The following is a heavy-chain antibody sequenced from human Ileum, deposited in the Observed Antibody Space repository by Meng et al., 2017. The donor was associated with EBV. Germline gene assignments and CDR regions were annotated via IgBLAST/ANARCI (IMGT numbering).Heavy chain of an antibody. Sequence: QVQPQEVGPGLVKPSQTLSLTCTVSGGSISSSNYYWSWIRQPPGKGLEWSGHIYNSGSTYYNPSLKSRITISVDTSKNQFSLKLSSVTAADTAVYYCARGQKGYFDLWGRGTLVTVSS. V-gene: IGHV4-30-4*01. J-gene: IGHJ2*01. CDR1: GGSISSSNYY. CDR2: IYNSGST. CDR3: ARGQKGYFDL.